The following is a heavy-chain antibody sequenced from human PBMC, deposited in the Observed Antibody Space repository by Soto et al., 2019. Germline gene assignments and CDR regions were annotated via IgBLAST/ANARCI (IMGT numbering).Heavy chain of an antibody. CDR2: ISYDGSNK. Sequence: QVQLVESGGGVVQPGRSLRLSCAASGFTFSSYGMHWVRQAPGKGLEWVAVISYDGSNKYYADSVKGRFTISRDNSKNTLYLQMNSLRAEDTAVYYCAKDPLFAMLPRGFDYWGQGTLVTVSS. CDR1: GFTFSSYG. J-gene: IGHJ4*02. CDR3: AKDPLFAMLPRGFDY. V-gene: IGHV3-30*18. D-gene: IGHD2-2*01.